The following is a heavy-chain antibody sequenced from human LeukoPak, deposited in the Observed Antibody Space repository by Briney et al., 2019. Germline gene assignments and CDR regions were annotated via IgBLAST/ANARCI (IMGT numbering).Heavy chain of an antibody. Sequence: SETLSLTCTVSGGSLSSYYWSWIRQPPGKRLECIGYIYYSGSTNYNPSLKSRVTISVDTSKNQFSLKLSSVTAADTAVYYCARATYYYDSSGYYLDYWGQGTLVTVSS. D-gene: IGHD3-22*01. J-gene: IGHJ4*02. V-gene: IGHV4-59*08. CDR1: GGSLSSYY. CDR2: IYYSGST. CDR3: ARATYYYDSSGYYLDY.